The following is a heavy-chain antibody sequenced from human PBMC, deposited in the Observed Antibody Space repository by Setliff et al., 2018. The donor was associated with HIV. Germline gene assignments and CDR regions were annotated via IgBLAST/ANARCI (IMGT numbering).Heavy chain of an antibody. V-gene: IGHV4-4*09. Sequence: TLSLTCTVSGDTDFYRNWIRQPPGKGLEWIGYIHASGKTNYNPSLKSRVTISLDTSKMQFSLHLTSVTAADTAVYYCATLDPSGGNFLAYWGQGTLVTVSS. J-gene: IGHJ4*02. D-gene: IGHD2-21*02. CDR1: GDTDFY. CDR2: IHASGKT. CDR3: ATLDPSGGNFLAY.